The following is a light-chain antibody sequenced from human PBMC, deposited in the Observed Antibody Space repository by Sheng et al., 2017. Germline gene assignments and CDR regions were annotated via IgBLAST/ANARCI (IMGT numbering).Light chain of an antibody. CDR2: WAS. CDR3: QQYYSTPLT. V-gene: IGKV4-1*01. CDR1: QSVLYSSNNKNY. J-gene: IGKJ4*01. Sequence: DIVMTQSPDSLAVSLGERATINCKSSQSVLYSSNNKNYLAWYQQKPGQPPKLLIYWASTRESGVPDRFSGSGSGTDFTLTISSLQAEDVAVYYCQQYYSTPLTFGGGTEGGD.